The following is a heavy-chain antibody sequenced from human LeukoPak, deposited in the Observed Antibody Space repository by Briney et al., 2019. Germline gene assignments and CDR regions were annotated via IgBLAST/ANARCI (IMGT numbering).Heavy chain of an antibody. J-gene: IGHJ4*02. CDR3: ARGIAARPDFDY. D-gene: IGHD6-6*01. Sequence: PSETLSLTCTVSGGSLSSSSFYWGWVRQPPGTGLEWVGSLYYSGNTYYNPSLKSRVTISVDTSKNQFSLKLSSVTAADTAVYYCARGIAARPDFDYWGQGTLVTVSS. V-gene: IGHV4-39*07. CDR1: GGSLSSSSFY. CDR2: LYYSGNT.